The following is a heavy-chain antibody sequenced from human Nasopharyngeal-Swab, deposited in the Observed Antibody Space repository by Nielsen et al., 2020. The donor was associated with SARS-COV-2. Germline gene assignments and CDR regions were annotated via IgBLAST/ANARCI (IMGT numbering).Heavy chain of an antibody. CDR1: GYTFTSYY. CDR3: ARGFSVVATSNYFDY. D-gene: IGHD5-12*01. CDR2: INPSGGST. Sequence: ASVKVPCKASGYTFTSYYMHWVRQAPGQGLEWMGIINPSGGSTSYAQKFQGRVTMTRDTSTSTVYMELSSLRSEDTAVYYCARGFSVVATSNYFDYWGQGTLVTVSS. V-gene: IGHV1-46*01. J-gene: IGHJ4*02.